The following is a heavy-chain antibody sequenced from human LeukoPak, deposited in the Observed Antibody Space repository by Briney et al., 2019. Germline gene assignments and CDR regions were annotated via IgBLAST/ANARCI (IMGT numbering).Heavy chain of an antibody. D-gene: IGHD3-22*01. CDR2: MNPNSGNT. CDR1: GYTFTSYD. Sequence: ASVKVSCKASGYTFTSYDINWVRQATGQGLEWMGWMNPNSGNTGYAQKFQGRVTMTRNTSISTVYMELSSPRSEDTAVYYCAREAGDSSGYRYDYWGQGTLVTVSS. CDR3: AREAGDSSGYRYDY. J-gene: IGHJ4*02. V-gene: IGHV1-8*01.